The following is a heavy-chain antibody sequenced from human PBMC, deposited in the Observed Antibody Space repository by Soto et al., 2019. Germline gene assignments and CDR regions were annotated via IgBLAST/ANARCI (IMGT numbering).Heavy chain of an antibody. J-gene: IGHJ6*02. Sequence: SGGSLRLSCAASGFTFSSYSMNWVRQAPGKGLEWVSSISSSSSYIYYADSVKGRFTISRDNAKNSLYLQMNSLRAEDTAVYYCARELLSTNVVPAAMDVWGQGTTVTVSS. V-gene: IGHV3-21*01. D-gene: IGHD2-2*01. CDR3: ARELLSTNVVPAAMDV. CDR1: GFTFSSYS. CDR2: ISSSSSYI.